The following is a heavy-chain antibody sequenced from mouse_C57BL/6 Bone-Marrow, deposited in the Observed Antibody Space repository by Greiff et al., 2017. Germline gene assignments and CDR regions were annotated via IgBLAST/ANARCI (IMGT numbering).Heavy chain of an antibody. V-gene: IGHV1-53*01. Sequence: VQLQQPGTELVKPGASVKLSCKASGYTFTSYWMHWVKQRPGQGREWIGNINPSNGGTNYNEKFKSKATLTEDKSSSTADMQLSSLTSEDSAVYYCAREEVYSNYVGVWGQGTTLTVSS. CDR3: AREEVYSNYVGV. CDR1: GYTFTSYW. D-gene: IGHD2-5*01. CDR2: INPSNGGT. J-gene: IGHJ2*01.